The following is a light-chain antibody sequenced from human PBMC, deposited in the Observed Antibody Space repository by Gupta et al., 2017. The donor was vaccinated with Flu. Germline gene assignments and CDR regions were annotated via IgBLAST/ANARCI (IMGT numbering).Light chain of an antibody. V-gene: IGKV4-1*01. J-gene: IGKJ4*01. CDR1: PSVFYSSHNNNY. CDR2: YAS. Sequence: LGGMATTHCKSGPSVFYSSHNNNYLSCYQQQPAQHPQLLLFYASSRESGVPARFSSGSSGTAFSLPISSLQPEDVSVYYYQQQYSTRPLTFGGGTKVEIK. CDR3: QQQYSTRPLT.